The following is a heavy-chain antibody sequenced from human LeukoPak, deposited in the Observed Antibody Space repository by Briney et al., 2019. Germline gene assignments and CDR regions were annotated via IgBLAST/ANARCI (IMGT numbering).Heavy chain of an antibody. Sequence: PGGSLRLSCAASGFTFSSYAMCWVRQAPGKGLEWVSAISGSGGSTYYADSVKGRFTISRDNSKNTLYLQMNSLRAEDTAVYYCARQKRYCSGGSCPFDYWGQGTLVTVSS. J-gene: IGHJ4*02. CDR3: ARQKRYCSGGSCPFDY. V-gene: IGHV3-23*01. CDR2: ISGSGGST. D-gene: IGHD2-15*01. CDR1: GFTFSSYA.